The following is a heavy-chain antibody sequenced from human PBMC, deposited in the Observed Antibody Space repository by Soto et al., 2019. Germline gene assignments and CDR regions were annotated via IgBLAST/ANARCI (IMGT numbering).Heavy chain of an antibody. CDR3: ARVRSEGRTGDAFDI. CDR2: IKQYGSEK. J-gene: IGHJ3*02. D-gene: IGHD7-27*01. CDR1: GFTFSSYW. V-gene: IGHV3-7*01. Sequence: GGSLRLSCAASGFTFSSYWMSWVRQAPGKGLEWVANIKQYGSEKYYVDSVKGRFTISRDNAKNSLYLQMNSLRAEDTAVYYCARVRSEGRTGDAFDIWGQGTMVTVSS.